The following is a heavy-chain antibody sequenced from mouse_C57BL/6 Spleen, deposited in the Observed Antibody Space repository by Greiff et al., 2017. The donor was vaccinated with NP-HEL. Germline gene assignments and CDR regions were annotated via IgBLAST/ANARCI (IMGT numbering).Heavy chain of an antibody. CDR2: INPNNGGT. Sequence: EVQLQQSGPELVKPGASVKISCKASGYTFTDYYMNWVKQSHGKSLEWIGDINPNNGGTSYNQKFKGKATLTVDKSSSTAYMELRSLTSEDSAVYYCARRGVGYHSRYAMDYWGQGTSVTVSS. D-gene: IGHD2-2*01. CDR1: GYTFTDYY. CDR3: ARRGVGYHSRYAMDY. V-gene: IGHV1-26*01. J-gene: IGHJ4*01.